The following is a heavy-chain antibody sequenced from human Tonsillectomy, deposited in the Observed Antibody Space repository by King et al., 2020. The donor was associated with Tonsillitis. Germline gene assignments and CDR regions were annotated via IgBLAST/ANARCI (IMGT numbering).Heavy chain of an antibody. CDR2: IPYDVSNK. D-gene: IGHD4-23*01. V-gene: IGHV3-30*18. CDR1: GFTFSSYG. J-gene: IGHJ4*02. Sequence: VQLVESGGGVVQPGRSLRLSCAGSGFTFSSYGIHWVRQAPGKGLGWVAVIPYDVSNKYYPNSVKGRFTISRDNSKNTLYLQMNSLRAEDTAVYYCAKEYNGGNFFDYWGQGTLVTVSS. CDR3: AKEYNGGNFFDY.